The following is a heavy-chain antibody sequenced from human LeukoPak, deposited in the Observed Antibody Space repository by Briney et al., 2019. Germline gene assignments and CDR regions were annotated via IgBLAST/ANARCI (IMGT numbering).Heavy chain of an antibody. CDR1: GFTFSSYG. CDR2: ISGSGGST. J-gene: IGHJ4*02. CDR3: ASKGRNYYYGSGSYYNRFAY. V-gene: IGHV3-23*01. D-gene: IGHD3-10*01. Sequence: GGSLRLSCAASGFTFSSYGMSWVRQAPGKGLEWVSAISGSGGSTHYADSVKGRFTISRDNSKNTLYLQMNSLRAEDTAVYYCASKGRNYYYGSGSYYNRFAYWGQGTLVTVSS.